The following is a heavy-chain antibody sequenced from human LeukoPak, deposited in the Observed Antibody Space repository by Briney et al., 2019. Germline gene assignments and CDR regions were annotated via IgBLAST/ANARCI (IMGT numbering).Heavy chain of an antibody. Sequence: GESLKISCKGSGYSFTSYWIGWVRQMPGKGLELMGIIYPDDSDTRYSPSFRGQVTISVDKSISTAYLQWSNLKASDTAMYYCASSSSSWFHFDYWGQGTLVTVSS. J-gene: IGHJ4*02. V-gene: IGHV5-51*01. D-gene: IGHD6-13*01. CDR1: GYSFTSYW. CDR3: ASSSSSWFHFDY. CDR2: IYPDDSDT.